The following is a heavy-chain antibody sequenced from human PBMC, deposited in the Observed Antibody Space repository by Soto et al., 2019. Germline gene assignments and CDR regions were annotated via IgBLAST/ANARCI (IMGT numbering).Heavy chain of an antibody. CDR3: ARLNSGWHQTFDS. CDR2: ISYSGST. Sequence: QVQLESSGPGLVKPSQTLSLTCTVSGGSISSVGYFWTWIRQHPAKGLEWIGHISYSGSTYFIPSLSCPLSMSVDPSKNPFSLNLASVTVADTALYYCARLNSGWHQTFDSWGQGTLVTVSS. V-gene: IGHV4-31*01. J-gene: IGHJ4*02. D-gene: IGHD6-25*01. CDR1: GGSISSVGYF.